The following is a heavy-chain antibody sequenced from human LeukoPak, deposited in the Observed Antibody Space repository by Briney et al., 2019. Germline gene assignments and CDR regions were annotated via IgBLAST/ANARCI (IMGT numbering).Heavy chain of an antibody. CDR2: INSDGSIT. J-gene: IGHJ4*02. V-gene: IGHV3-74*01. Sequence: RSGGSLRLSCAASGFTFSSYWMHWVRQAPGKGLVWVSRINSDGSITTYADSVRGRFTISGDNAKSTLYLQMNSLRAEDTAVYYCASSTQISKYADYWGQGALVTVSS. CDR1: GFTFSSYW. CDR3: ASSTQISKYADY. D-gene: IGHD2-2*01.